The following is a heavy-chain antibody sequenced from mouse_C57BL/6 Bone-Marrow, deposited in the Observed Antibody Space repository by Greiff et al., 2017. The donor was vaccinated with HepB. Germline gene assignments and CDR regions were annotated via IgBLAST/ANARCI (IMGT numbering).Heavy chain of an antibody. CDR3: AKNYYGSSYGDFDV. J-gene: IGHJ1*03. CDR1: GFSLTSYG. CDR2: IWRGGST. D-gene: IGHD1-1*01. Sequence: VKLVESGPGLVQPSQSLSITCTVSGFSLTSYGVHWVRQSPGKGLEWLGVIWRGGSTDYNAAFMSRLSITKDNSKSQVFFKMNSLQADDTAIYYCAKNYYGSSYGDFDVWGTGTTVTVSS. V-gene: IGHV2-5*01.